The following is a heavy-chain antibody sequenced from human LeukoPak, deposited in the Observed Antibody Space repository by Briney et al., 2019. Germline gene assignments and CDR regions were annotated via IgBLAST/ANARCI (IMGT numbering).Heavy chain of an antibody. CDR1: GFTFSSYG. CDR3: AKSIYYYGSGSYYNSPAFDI. CDR2: ISYDGSNK. V-gene: IGHV3-30*18. Sequence: GGSLRLSCAASGFTFSSYGMHWVRQAPGKGLEWVAVISYDGSNKYYADSVKGRFTISRDNSKNTLYLQMNSLRAEDTAVYYCAKSIYYYGSGSYYNSPAFDIWGQGTMVTVSS. D-gene: IGHD3-10*01. J-gene: IGHJ3*02.